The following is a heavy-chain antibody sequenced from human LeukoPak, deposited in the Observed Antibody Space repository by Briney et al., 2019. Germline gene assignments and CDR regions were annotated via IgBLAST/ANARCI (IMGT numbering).Heavy chain of an antibody. Sequence: SETLSLTCTVSGGSINSYYWSWIRQPPGKGLECIGHIYYTGSTYYKPSLESRVTISVDTAKNQISLKLSSVTAADTAVYYCARRSSGATRYYFDYWGQGTLVTVS. CDR3: ARRSSGATRYYFDY. J-gene: IGHJ4*02. CDR2: IYYTGST. D-gene: IGHD1-26*01. CDR1: GGSINSYY. V-gene: IGHV4-59*01.